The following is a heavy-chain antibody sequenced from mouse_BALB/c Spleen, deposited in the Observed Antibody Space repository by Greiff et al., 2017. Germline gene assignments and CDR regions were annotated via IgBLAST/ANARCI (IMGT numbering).Heavy chain of an antibody. CDR3: ARGHGNRTAWFAY. CDR1: GYTFTSYW. V-gene: IGHV1-69*02. CDR2: IDPSDSYT. Sequence: QVQLQQPGAELVKPGASVKLSCKASGYTFTSYWMHWVKQRPGQGLEWIGEIDPSDSYTNYNQKFKGKATLTVDKSSSTAYMQLSSLTSEDSAVYYCARGHGNRTAWFAYWGQGTLVTVSA. D-gene: IGHD2-1*01. J-gene: IGHJ3*01.